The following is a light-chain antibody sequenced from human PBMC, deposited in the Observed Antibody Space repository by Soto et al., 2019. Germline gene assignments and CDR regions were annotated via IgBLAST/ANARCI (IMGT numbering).Light chain of an antibody. V-gene: IGLV2-14*03. J-gene: IGLJ2*01. CDR1: SSDVGGYNY. CDR2: DVT. Sequence: QSALTQPASVSGFPGQSITISCTGTSSDVGGYNYVSWYQHHPGKAPKLMIYDVTDRPSGISFRFSGSKSGNTASLTISRLHAEDEADYYCSSYTSSNTVLFGAGTKLTVL. CDR3: SSYTSSNTVL.